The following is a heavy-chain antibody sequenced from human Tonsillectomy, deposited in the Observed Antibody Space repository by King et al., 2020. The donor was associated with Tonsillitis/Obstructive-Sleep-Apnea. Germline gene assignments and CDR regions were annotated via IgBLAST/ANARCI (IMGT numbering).Heavy chain of an antibody. CDR3: TRPSFSLRGYFDL. CDR2: IRSKAYGGTT. D-gene: IGHD2/OR15-2a*01. V-gene: IGHV3-49*05. CDR1: GFTFGDYA. Sequence: VQLVESGGGLVKPGRSLRLSCTASGFTFGDYAMSWFRQAPGKGLEWVGFIRSKAYGGTTEYAASVKGRFTISRDDSKSIAYLQMNSLKTEDTAVYYCTRPSFSLRGYFDLWGRGTLVTVSS. J-gene: IGHJ2*01.